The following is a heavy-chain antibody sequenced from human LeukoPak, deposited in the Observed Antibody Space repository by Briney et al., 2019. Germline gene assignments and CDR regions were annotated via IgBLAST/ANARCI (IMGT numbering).Heavy chain of an antibody. J-gene: IGHJ4*02. CDR3: ARALWSSGWYYFDY. V-gene: IGHV4-59*01. CDR2: VYYSGST. Sequence: TSETLSLTCTVSGVSISSYYWSWIRQPPGKGLEWIGYVYYSGSTSYNPSLKSRVIISVDTSKNQFSLKLSSVTAADTAVYYCARALWSSGWYYFDYWGQGTLVTVSS. D-gene: IGHD6-19*01. CDR1: GVSISSYY.